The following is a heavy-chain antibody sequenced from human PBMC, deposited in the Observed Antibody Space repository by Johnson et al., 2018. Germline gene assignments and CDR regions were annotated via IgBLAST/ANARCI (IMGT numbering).Heavy chain of an antibody. Sequence: EQLGESGGGLVQPGGPMRLPCAASGFTVSSNYMTWVRQAPGEGLEWVSVNCSGGTTYYPDSVKGRFTISRDNSKNTLYLQMNSLRAEDTAVYYCARDRPNSWVGGVDVWGQGTTVTVSS. CDR3: ARDRPNSWVGGVDV. D-gene: IGHD6-6*01. V-gene: IGHV3-66*01. CDR2: NCSGGTT. J-gene: IGHJ6*02. CDR1: GFTVSSNY.